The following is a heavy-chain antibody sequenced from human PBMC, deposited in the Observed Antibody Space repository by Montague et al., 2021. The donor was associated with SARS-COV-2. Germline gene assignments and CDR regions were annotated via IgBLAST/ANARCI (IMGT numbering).Heavy chain of an antibody. CDR3: ARDTRIAMLVVVTRYGLDV. Sequence: SETLSLTCTVSGGSISSSSYYWGWIRQPPGKGLEWIGSIYYTGSTYYXPSLKSRVTISVDTSKNQLSLKLSSVTAADTAVYYCARDTRIAMLVVVTRYGLDVWGQGTTVTVSS. J-gene: IGHJ6*02. CDR2: IYYTGST. CDR1: GGSISSSSYY. V-gene: IGHV4-39*07. D-gene: IGHD3-22*01.